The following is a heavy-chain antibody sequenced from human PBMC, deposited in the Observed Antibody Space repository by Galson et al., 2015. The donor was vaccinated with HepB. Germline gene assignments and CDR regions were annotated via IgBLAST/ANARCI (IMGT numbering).Heavy chain of an antibody. CDR3: ARDGVLRVPAAIRGSYYYGMDV. CDR1: EFTFSDYY. V-gene: IGHV3-11*01. Sequence: SLRLSCAASEFTFSDYYMSWIRQAPGKGLEWVSYISSSGSTIYYADSVKGRFTISRDNAKNSLYLQMNSLRAEDTAVYYCARDGVLRVPAAIRGSYYYGMDVWGQGTTVTVSS. J-gene: IGHJ6*02. CDR2: ISSSGSTI. D-gene: IGHD2-2*02.